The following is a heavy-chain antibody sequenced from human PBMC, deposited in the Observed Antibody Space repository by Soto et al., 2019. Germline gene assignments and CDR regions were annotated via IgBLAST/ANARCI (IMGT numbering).Heavy chain of an antibody. Sequence: PTETVSLTCTVSGGSVSSGAYYWTWIRQRPGKGLEWIGYIYYSGSTYYSPSLKSRLSISLDTSKNQFSLRLSSVTAADTAMYYCARARLRAVYAFDIWGQGTMVTVSS. J-gene: IGHJ3*02. D-gene: IGHD5-12*01. V-gene: IGHV4-31*03. CDR3: ARARLRAVYAFDI. CDR1: GGSVSSGAYY. CDR2: IYYSGST.